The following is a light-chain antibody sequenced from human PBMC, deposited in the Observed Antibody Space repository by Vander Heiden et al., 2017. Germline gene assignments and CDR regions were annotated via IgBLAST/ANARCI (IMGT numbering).Light chain of an antibody. CDR1: QLGSKY. V-gene: IGLV3-1*01. CDR2: QDT. J-gene: IGLJ2*01. Sequence: SYELTQPPSVSVSPGQTASITCSGDQLGSKYTSWYQQKPGQSPVLVIYQDTKRPSGIPKRFSGSNSGNTATLTISGTQAMDEADYHCQAWDSSTAVVFGGGTKLTVI. CDR3: QAWDSSTAVV.